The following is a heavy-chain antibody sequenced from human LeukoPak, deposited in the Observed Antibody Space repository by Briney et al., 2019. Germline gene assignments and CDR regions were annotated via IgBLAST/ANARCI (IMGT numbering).Heavy chain of an antibody. V-gene: IGHV3-74*01. CDR1: GFTFSSYW. D-gene: IGHD3-16*01. J-gene: IGHJ4*02. Sequence: GGSLRLSCVASGFTFSSYWMHWVRQDPRKGLVWVSRINGDGRNINYADSVRGRFTISRDNAKNTLYLQMNTLRVEDTAVYYCTRDLGSLGGYWGQGTLVTVSS. CDR2: INGDGRNI. CDR3: TRDLGSLGGY.